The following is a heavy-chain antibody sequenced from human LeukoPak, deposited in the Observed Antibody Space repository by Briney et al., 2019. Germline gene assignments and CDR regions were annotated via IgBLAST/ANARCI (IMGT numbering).Heavy chain of an antibody. J-gene: IGHJ4*02. D-gene: IGHD3-10*01. CDR2: IYSGGST. CDR3: AKGGPPYYYGSGSPFDY. CDR1: GFTVSSNY. V-gene: IGHV3-66*01. Sequence: TGGSLRLSCAASGFTVSSNYMSWVRQAPGKGLEWVSVIYSGGSTYYADSVKGRFTISRDNSKNTLYLQMNSLRAEDTAVYYCAKGGPPYYYGSGSPFDYWGQGTLVTVSS.